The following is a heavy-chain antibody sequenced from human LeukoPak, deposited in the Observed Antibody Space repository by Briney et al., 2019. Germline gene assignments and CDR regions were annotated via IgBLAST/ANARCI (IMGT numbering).Heavy chain of an antibody. V-gene: IGHV4-34*01. CDR3: ARGQGYYDSSGYYYGAFDI. Sequence: SETLSLTCAVYGGSFSGYYWSWIRQPPGKGLEWIGEINHSGSTNYNPSLKSRVTISVDTSKNQFSLKLSSVTAADTAVYYCARGQGYYDSSGYYYGAFDIWGQGTMVTVSS. CDR2: INHSGST. CDR1: GGSFSGYY. D-gene: IGHD3-22*01. J-gene: IGHJ3*02.